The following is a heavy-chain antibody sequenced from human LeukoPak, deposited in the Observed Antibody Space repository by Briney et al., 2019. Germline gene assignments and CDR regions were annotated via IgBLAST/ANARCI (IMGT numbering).Heavy chain of an antibody. V-gene: IGHV3-23*01. D-gene: IGHD5-24*01. CDR2: ISGSGGST. CDR1: GFTFSSYA. J-gene: IGHJ3*02. Sequence: GGSLRLSCAASGFTFSSYAMSWVRQAPGKGLEWVSAISGSGGSTYYADSVKGRFTISRDNSKNTLYLQMNSLRAEDTAVYYCARSHGGEMATIPDAFDNWGQGTMVTVSS. CDR3: ARSHGGEMATIPDAFDN.